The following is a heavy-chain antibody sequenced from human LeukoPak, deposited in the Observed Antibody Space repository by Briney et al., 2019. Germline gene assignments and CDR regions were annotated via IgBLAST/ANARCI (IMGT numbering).Heavy chain of an antibody. J-gene: IGHJ4*02. CDR2: IRYDGSDK. Sequence: GGSLRLSCAASGFTFSIYGMHWVRQAPGKGLEWVAFIRYDGSDKYYADSVKGRFTISRDNSKNTLYLQMNSLRAEDTAVYYCARGVRYFDWFFDYWGQGTLVTVSS. D-gene: IGHD3-9*01. V-gene: IGHV3-30*02. CDR1: GFTFSIYG. CDR3: ARGVRYFDWFFDY.